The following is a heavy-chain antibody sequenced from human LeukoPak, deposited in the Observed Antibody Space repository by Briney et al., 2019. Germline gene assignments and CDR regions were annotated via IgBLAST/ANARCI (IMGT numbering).Heavy chain of an antibody. CDR2: ISSSGSTI. Sequence: GGSLRLSCAASRFTFSSYEMNWVRQAPGKGLEWVSYISSSGSTIYYSDSVKGRFTISRDNAKNSLYLQMNSLRAEDTAVYYCAKEEWLLAVYFDYWGQGTLVTVSS. J-gene: IGHJ4*02. CDR1: RFTFSSYE. V-gene: IGHV3-48*03. CDR3: AKEEWLLAVYFDY. D-gene: IGHD3-3*01.